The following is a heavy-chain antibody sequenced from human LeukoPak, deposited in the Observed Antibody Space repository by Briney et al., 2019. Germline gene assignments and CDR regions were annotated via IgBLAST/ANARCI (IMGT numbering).Heavy chain of an antibody. CDR1: GGSISSSTYY. D-gene: IGHD1-26*01. CDR3: ARPENDGSYYY. Sequence: SETLSLTCTVSGGSISSSTYYWGWIRQPPGKGLEWIGSIYYSGSAYYNPSLKSRVTISVDTSKNQFSLKLSSVTAADTAVYYCARPENDGSYYYWGRGTLVTVSS. V-gene: IGHV4-39*01. CDR2: IYYSGSA. J-gene: IGHJ4*02.